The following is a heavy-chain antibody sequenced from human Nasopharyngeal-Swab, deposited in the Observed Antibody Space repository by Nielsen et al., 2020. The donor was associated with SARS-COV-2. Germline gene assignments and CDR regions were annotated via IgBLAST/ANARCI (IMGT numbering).Heavy chain of an antibody. V-gene: IGHV3-23*01. Sequence: GESLKISCAASGFTFSSYAMSWVRQAPGKGLEWVSSISGNTFTTYYTNSVKGRFTISRDNSRNTLFLQMNSLRAEDTAVYYCAKAHGNSWYSSLDYWGQGTLVTVSS. J-gene: IGHJ4*02. CDR3: AKAHGNSWYSSLDY. D-gene: IGHD6-13*01. CDR1: GFTFSSYA. CDR2: ISGNTFTT.